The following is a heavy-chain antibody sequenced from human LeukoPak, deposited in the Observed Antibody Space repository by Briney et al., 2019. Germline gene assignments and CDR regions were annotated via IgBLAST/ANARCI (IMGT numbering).Heavy chain of an antibody. Sequence: SETLSLTCTVSGVSISEYYWTWIRQAPGKGLEWIGYIYYTGSTNYNPSLKSRVTISVDTSKNQFSLRLSSVTAADTAVYYCARGGWNYYYYYMDVWGKGTTVTVSS. CDR2: IYYTGST. CDR3: ARGGWNYYYYYMDV. D-gene: IGHD2-15*01. J-gene: IGHJ6*03. V-gene: IGHV4-59*01. CDR1: GVSISEYY.